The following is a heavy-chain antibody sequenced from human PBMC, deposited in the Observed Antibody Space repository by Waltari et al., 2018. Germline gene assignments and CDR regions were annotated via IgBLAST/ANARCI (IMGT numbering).Heavy chain of an antibody. CDR2: INHSGST. CDR3: ARNRAARD. CDR1: GGSFSGYY. D-gene: IGHD6-6*01. V-gene: IGHV4-34*01. Sequence: QVQLQQWGAGLLKPSETLSLTCAVYGGSFSGYYWSWIRQPPGKGLEWIGEINHSGSTNYNPSLKSRVTISVDTSKNQFSPKLSSVTAADTAVYYCARNRAARDWGQGTLVTVSS. J-gene: IGHJ4*02.